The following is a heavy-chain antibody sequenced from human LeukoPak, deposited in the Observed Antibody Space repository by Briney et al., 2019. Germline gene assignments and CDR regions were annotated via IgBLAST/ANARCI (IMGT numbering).Heavy chain of an antibody. CDR3: ARDRYDSSGYDTYYFDY. CDR2: ISYDGSNK. V-gene: IGHV3-30*03. D-gene: IGHD3-22*01. Sequence: GGSLRLSCAASGFTFSSYGMHWVRQAPGKGLEWVAVISYDGSNKYYADPVKGRFTISRDNAKKSLYLQMNSLRAEDTAVYYCARDRYDSSGYDTYYFDYWGQGTLVTVSS. CDR1: GFTFSSYG. J-gene: IGHJ4*02.